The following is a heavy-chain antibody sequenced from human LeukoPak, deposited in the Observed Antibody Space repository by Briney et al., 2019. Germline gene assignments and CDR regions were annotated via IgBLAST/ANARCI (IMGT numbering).Heavy chain of an antibody. CDR2: IYSGGRT. V-gene: IGHV3-53*01. Sequence: GGSLRLSCAASGFTFTNAWMSWVRQAPGKGLEWVSVIYSGGRTSYADSVKGRFTVSRDNSKNTLYLQMNSLRAEDTAVYYCAERARPFGGGFDYWGQGTLVSVSS. CDR3: AERARPFGGGFDY. D-gene: IGHD3-16*01. J-gene: IGHJ4*02. CDR1: GFTFTNAW.